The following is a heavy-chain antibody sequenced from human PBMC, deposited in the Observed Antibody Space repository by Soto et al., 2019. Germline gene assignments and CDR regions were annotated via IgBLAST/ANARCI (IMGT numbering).Heavy chain of an antibody. D-gene: IGHD6-13*01. J-gene: IGHJ4*02. V-gene: IGHV3-23*01. CDR1: GFTFGSSA. Sequence: GGSLRLSCAASGFTFGSSAMSWVRQAPGKGLEWVSTISSGASDTYFAGSVKGRFTISRDNSKNTLHLQMNSLRAADTAVYYCAKAWSSSWYLFDYWGQGTLVTVSS. CDR3: AKAWSSSWYLFDY. CDR2: ISSGASDT.